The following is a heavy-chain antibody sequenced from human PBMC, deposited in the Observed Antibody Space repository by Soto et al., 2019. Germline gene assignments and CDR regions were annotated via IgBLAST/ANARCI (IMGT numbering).Heavy chain of an antibody. CDR2: ISYDGSNK. D-gene: IGHD3-22*01. CDR3: ARDLERYYDSSGRPADYYYGMDV. J-gene: IGHJ6*02. V-gene: IGHV3-30-3*01. Sequence: QVQLVESGGGVVQPGRSLRLSCAASGFTFSSYAMHWVRQAPGKGLEWVAVISYDGSNKYYADSVKGRFTISRDNSKNTLYLQMNSRRAEDTAVYYCARDLERYYDSSGRPADYYYGMDVWGQGTTVTVSS. CDR1: GFTFSSYA.